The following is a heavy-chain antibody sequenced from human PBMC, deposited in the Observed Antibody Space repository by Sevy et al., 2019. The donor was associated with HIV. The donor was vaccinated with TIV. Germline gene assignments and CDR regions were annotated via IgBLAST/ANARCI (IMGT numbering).Heavy chain of an antibody. J-gene: IGHJ4*02. CDR1: GYTLTNYP. D-gene: IGHD3-22*01. CDR2: LRTLNGET. V-gene: IGHV1-18*01. Sequence: ASVKVSCKASGYTLTNYPICWVRQAPGQGLEWVGCLRTLNGETKFAQKVQGRASMTTDTSTSTAYMELRSLRSDDTAVYYCARDSDGSGHYYFDYFDYWGQGTLVTVSS. CDR3: ARDSDGSGHYYFDYFDY.